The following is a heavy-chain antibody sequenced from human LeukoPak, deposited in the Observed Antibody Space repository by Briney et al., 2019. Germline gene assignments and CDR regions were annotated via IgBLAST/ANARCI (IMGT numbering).Heavy chain of an antibody. V-gene: IGHV4-34*01. CDR1: GGSFSGYY. CDR3: ARCGYSSSRLSWFDP. D-gene: IGHD6-6*01. Sequence: SETLSLTCAVYGGSFSGYYWSWIRQPPGKGLEWIGEINHSGSTNYNPSLKSRVTISVDTSKNQFSLKLSSVTAADTAVYYCARCGYSSSRLSWFDPWGQGTQVTVSS. J-gene: IGHJ5*02. CDR2: INHSGST.